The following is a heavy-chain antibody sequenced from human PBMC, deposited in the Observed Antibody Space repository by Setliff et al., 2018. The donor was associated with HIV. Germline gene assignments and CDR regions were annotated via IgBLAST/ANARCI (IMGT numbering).Heavy chain of an antibody. CDR2: INHSGNT. CDR1: GGSISSTSYY. D-gene: IGHD1-7*01. Sequence: SETLSLTCTVSGGSISSTSYYWSWIRQPPGKGLEWIGEINHSGNTTYNPSLKSRVTMSVDTTKNQFSLKLNTVTAADTATYYCLLDVPLILRTSPPLWGQGTPVTVSS. CDR3: LLDVPLILRTSPPL. J-gene: IGHJ4*02. V-gene: IGHV4-61*05.